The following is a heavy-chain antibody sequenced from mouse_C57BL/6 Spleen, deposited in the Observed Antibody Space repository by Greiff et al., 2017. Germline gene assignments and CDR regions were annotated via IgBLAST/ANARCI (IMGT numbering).Heavy chain of an antibody. J-gene: IGHJ4*01. D-gene: IGHD2-10*02. CDR2: ISDGGSYT. Sequence: EVKLVESGGGLVQPGGSLKLSCAASGFTFRSYAMSWVRQTPEKRLEWVATISDGGSYTYYPDNVKGRFTISRDNAKNNLYLQMSHLKSEDTAMYYCAREYGNLYYAMDYWGQGTSVTVYS. CDR3: AREYGNLYYAMDY. CDR1: GFTFRSYA. V-gene: IGHV5-4*01.